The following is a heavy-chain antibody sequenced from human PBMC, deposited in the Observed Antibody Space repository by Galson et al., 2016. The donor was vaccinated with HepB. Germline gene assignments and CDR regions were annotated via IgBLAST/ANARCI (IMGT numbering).Heavy chain of an antibody. V-gene: IGHV3-48*01. J-gene: IGHJ4*02. Sequence: SLRLSCAASGFTFSSYSMNWVRQAPGKGLEWVSFLSTSSSTIYYSDSVKGRFTVSRDNGKNSLYLQMNSLKTEDTAMYYCATGWPVWYYGSGSSYWGQGTQVTVSS. CDR2: LSTSSSTI. D-gene: IGHD3-10*01. CDR3: ATGWPVWYYGSGSSY. CDR1: GFTFSSYS.